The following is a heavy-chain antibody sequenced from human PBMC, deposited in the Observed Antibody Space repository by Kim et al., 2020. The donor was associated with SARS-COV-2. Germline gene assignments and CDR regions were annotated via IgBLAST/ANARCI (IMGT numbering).Heavy chain of an antibody. D-gene: IGHD1-1*01. J-gene: IGHJ4*02. CDR1: GGSFSGYS. Sequence: SETLSLTCAVYGGSFSGYSWSWIRQPPGKGLEWIGEINHSGTTNYNPSLKSRVTISVDTSKNQFSLKLSSVTAADTAVYYCARDWNWNGGVDYWGQGTLVTVSS. CDR3: ARDWNWNGGVDY. CDR2: INHSGTT. V-gene: IGHV4-34*01.